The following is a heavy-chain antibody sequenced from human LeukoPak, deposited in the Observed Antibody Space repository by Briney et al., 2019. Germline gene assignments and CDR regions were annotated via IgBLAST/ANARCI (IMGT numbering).Heavy chain of an antibody. D-gene: IGHD3-10*01. CDR2: ISSSGSTI. CDR1: GFTVSSNY. V-gene: IGHV3-11*01. Sequence: KAGGSLRLSCAASGFTVSSNYMSWVRQAPGKGLEWVSYISSSGSTIYYADSVKGRFTISRDNAKNSLYLQMNSLRAEDTAVYYCASSGSGSSTFDYWGQGTLVTVSS. J-gene: IGHJ4*02. CDR3: ASSGSGSSTFDY.